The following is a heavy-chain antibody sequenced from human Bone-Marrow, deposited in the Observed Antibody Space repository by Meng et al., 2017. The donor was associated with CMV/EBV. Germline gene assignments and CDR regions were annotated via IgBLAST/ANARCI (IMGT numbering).Heavy chain of an antibody. CDR2: ISGYNGDT. Sequence: ASVKVSCKASGYVFTTYGITWLRQAPGQRLECMGWISGYNGDTDYAQKLQGRFTMTRDTSTSTAYMELMSLRSDDTAVYYCARDKTGTKFANWGPGKRVTGAS. CDR1: GYVFTTYG. CDR3: ARDKTGTKFAN. V-gene: IGHV1-18*01. J-gene: IGHJ4*02. D-gene: IGHD1-1*01.